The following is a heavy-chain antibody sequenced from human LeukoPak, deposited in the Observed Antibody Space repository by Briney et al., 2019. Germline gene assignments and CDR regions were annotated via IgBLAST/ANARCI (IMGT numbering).Heavy chain of an antibody. Sequence: SQTLSLTCAVSGGSISSGGYSWSWIRQPPGKGLERIGYIYHSGSTYYNPSLKSRVTISVDRSKNQFSLKLSSVTAADTAVYYCASHVDTAMVTGFYFDYWGQGTLVTVSS. CDR1: GGSISSGGYS. CDR2: IYHSGST. V-gene: IGHV4-30-2*01. CDR3: ASHVDTAMVTGFYFDY. J-gene: IGHJ4*02. D-gene: IGHD5-18*01.